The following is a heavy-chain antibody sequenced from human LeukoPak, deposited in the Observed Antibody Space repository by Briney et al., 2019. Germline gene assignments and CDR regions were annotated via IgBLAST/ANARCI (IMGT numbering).Heavy chain of an antibody. J-gene: IGHJ6*03. CDR1: GFIFSSYA. Sequence: AGGSLRLSCAASGFIFSSYAMSWVRQAPGKGLEWVSYGGSGGSTYYADSVKGRFTVSRDNSKSTLYLQMNSLTAEDTAVYYCAKMRGQHYHSYYMDAWGKGTTVTVSS. V-gene: IGHV3-23*01. CDR3: AKMRGQHYHSYYMDA. CDR2: GGSGGST.